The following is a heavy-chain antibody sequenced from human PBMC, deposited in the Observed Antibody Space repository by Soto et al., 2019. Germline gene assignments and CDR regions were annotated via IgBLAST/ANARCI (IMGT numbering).Heavy chain of an antibody. J-gene: IGHJ4*02. CDR2: MSYDGNNK. CDR1: GFTFSTYG. D-gene: IGHD4-17*01. V-gene: IGHV3-30*18. Sequence: GGSLRLSCAASGFTFSTYGMHWVRQAPGKGLEWVAVMSYDGNNKYYADSVKGRFTISIDNSKNTLFLQMNSLRAADTAVYYCAKDHLPSTVTTPGYWGQGTLVTVSS. CDR3: AKDHLPSTVTTPGY.